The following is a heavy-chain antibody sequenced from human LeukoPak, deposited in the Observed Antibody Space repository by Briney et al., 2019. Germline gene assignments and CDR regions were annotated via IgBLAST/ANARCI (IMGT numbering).Heavy chain of an antibody. J-gene: IGHJ4*02. Sequence: SETLSLTCTVSGXSISTYYWSWVRQPPGKGLEWIGCIYDIGSTNYNPSLKSQVSISVDTSKNQFSLKLSSVTAADTAVYYCARQPTYCSGGSCSYPFDYWGQGTLVTVSS. CDR1: GXSISTYY. CDR2: IYDIGST. D-gene: IGHD2-15*01. CDR3: ARQPTYCSGGSCSYPFDY. V-gene: IGHV4-59*08.